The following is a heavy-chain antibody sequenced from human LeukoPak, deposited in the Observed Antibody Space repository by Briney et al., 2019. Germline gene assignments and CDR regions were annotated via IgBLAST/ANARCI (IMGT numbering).Heavy chain of an antibody. CDR3: ARELAAAGTEALGY. Sequence: TGGSLRLSCAASGFTFSSYGMHWVRQAPGKGLEWVAVIWYDGSNKYYADSVKGRFTISRDNSKNTLYLQMNSLRAEDTAVYYCARELAAAGTEALGYWGQGTLVTVSS. CDR2: IWYDGSNK. V-gene: IGHV3-33*01. D-gene: IGHD6-13*01. J-gene: IGHJ4*02. CDR1: GFTFSSYG.